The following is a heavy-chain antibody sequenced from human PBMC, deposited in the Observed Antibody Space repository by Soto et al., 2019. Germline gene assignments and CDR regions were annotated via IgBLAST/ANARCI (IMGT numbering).Heavy chain of an antibody. D-gene: IGHD3-22*01. CDR3: AREYYYDSSGYYHDAFDI. V-gene: IGHV1-46*01. Sequence: VKVSCKASGYTFTSYYMHWVRQAPGQGLEWMGIINPSGGSTSYAQKFQGRVTMTRDTSTSTVYTELSSLRSEDTAVYYCAREYYYDSSGYYHDAFDIWGQGTMVTVSS. CDR2: INPSGGST. J-gene: IGHJ3*02. CDR1: GYTFTSYY.